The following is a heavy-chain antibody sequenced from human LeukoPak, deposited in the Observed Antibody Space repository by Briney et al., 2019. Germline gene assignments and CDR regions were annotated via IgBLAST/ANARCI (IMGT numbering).Heavy chain of an antibody. CDR1: GFTSSTYW. CDR2: IKQDESVK. CDR3: ARAASGNYPGYFDY. D-gene: IGHD1-26*01. Sequence: GGSLRLSCAASGFTSSTYWMSWLRQAPGKGRECVANIKQDESVKYCVDSVKGRFNIYRDNDKNSLYVQMNSLRGEDTAVYYSARAASGNYPGYFDYWGQGTLVTVSS. V-gene: IGHV3-7*01. J-gene: IGHJ4*02.